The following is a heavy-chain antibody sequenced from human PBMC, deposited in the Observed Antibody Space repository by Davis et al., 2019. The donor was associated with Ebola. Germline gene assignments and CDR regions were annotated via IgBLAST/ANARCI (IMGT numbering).Heavy chain of an antibody. J-gene: IGHJ5*02. CDR1: GYTFTSYY. CDR3: ARAPDIVVVPAANDWFDP. V-gene: IGHV1-46*01. D-gene: IGHD2-2*01. CDR2: INPSGGST. Sequence: ASVKVSCKASGYTFTSYYMHWVRQAPGQGLEWMGIINPSGGSTSYAQKLQGRVTMTTDTSTSTAYMELRSLRSDDTAVYYCARAPDIVVVPAANDWFDPWGQGTLVTVSS.